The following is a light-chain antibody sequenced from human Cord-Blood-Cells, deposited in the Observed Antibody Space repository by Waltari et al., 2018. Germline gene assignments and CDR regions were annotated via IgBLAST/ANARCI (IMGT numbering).Light chain of an antibody. CDR2: AAS. V-gene: IGKV1-39*01. J-gene: IGKJ2*01. Sequence: DIQMTQSPSSLSASVGDRVTITCRASQSISSYLNWYQQKPGKAPKLRIYAASSLQSGVPSRFSGSGSGTDFTLTISSLQPEYFATYYCQQSYSTPYTFGQGTKLEIK. CDR3: QQSYSTPYT. CDR1: QSISSY.